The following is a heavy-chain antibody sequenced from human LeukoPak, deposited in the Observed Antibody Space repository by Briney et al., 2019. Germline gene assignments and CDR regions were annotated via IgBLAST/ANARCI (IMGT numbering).Heavy chain of an antibody. D-gene: IGHD3-3*01. CDR2: ISSSSSTI. J-gene: IGHJ6*03. CDR1: GFTFSSYE. CDR3: ARAYRSYYDFWSGYYPYYYYYMDV. Sequence: PGGSLRLSCAASGFTFSSYEMNWVRQAPGKGLEWVSYISSSSSTIYYADSVKGRFTISRDNAKNSLYLQMNSLRAEDTAVYYCARAYRSYYDFWSGYYPYYYYYMDVWGKGTTVTVSS. V-gene: IGHV3-48*01.